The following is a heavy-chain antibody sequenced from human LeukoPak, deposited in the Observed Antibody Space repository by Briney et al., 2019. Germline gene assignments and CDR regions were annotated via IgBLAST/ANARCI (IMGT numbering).Heavy chain of an antibody. Sequence: PGGSLRLSCAASGFTFSTYEMNWVRQAPGKGLEWVSYISSSASTIYYADYVKGRFTISRDNAKNSLYLHMNSLRAEDTAVYYCARGGWNYVFNSWGQGTLVTVSS. V-gene: IGHV3-48*03. CDR2: ISSSASTI. CDR1: GFTFSTYE. CDR3: ARGGWNYVFNS. D-gene: IGHD1-7*01. J-gene: IGHJ4*02.